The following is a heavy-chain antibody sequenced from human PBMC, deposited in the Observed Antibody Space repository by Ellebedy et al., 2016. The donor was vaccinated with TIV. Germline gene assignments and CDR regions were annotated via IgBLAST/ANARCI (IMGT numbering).Heavy chain of an antibody. CDR1: GFSFSNYP. D-gene: IGHD4-17*01. J-gene: IGHJ4*02. CDR2: TSRSGQNT. V-gene: IGHV3-21*01. Sequence: GGSLRLXXAASGFSFSNYPMTWVRQAPGKGLEWVSATSRSGQNTYYADSVKGRFTISRDNAKNSLYLQMNSLRAEDTAVYYCARDGSTVTTDYWGQGTLVTVSS. CDR3: ARDGSTVTTDY.